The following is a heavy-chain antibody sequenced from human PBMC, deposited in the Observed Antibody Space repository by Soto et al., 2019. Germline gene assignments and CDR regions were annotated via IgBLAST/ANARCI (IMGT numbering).Heavy chain of an antibody. J-gene: IGHJ4*02. CDR3: ARARIGYCTNGVCYSPVFDY. D-gene: IGHD2-8*01. CDR2: IYYSGST. Sequence: QVQLQESGPGLVKPSQTLSLTCTVSGGSISSGGYYWSWIRQHPGKGLEWIGCIYYSGSTYYNPSLKSRVTISVDTSKNQFSLKLSSVTAADTAVYYCARARIGYCTNGVCYSPVFDYWGQGTLVTVSS. CDR1: GGSISSGGYY. V-gene: IGHV4-31*03.